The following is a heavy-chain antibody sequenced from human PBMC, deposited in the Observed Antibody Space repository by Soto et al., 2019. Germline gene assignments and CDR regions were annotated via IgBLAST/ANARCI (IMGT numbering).Heavy chain of an antibody. Sequence: GASVKVSCKASGYRFTSYSMHWVRQAPGQGLEWMGISNPGDGTTSYAQKFQGRVTMTRDTSTTTIYMELSSLRSQDTAVYYCAIDRGRHCGGDCPLDSWGQGTLVTVSS. V-gene: IGHV1-46*01. D-gene: IGHD2-21*02. CDR2: SNPGDGTT. CDR3: AIDRGRHCGGDCPLDS. CDR1: GYRFTSYS. J-gene: IGHJ5*01.